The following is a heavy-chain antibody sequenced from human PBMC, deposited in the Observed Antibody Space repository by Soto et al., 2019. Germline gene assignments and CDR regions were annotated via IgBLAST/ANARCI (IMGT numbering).Heavy chain of an antibody. V-gene: IGHV3-23*01. CDR2: ISSSGGST. Sequence: GGSLRLSCEASGFTFSSYAMSWVRQAPGKGLEWVSAISSSGGSTYYADSVKGRFTISRDNSKNTVFLQMNSLRAEDTAVYYCAKDRAGSRWFDPWGQGTLVTVSS. CDR3: AKDRAGSRWFDP. CDR1: GFTFSSYA. J-gene: IGHJ5*02. D-gene: IGHD6-19*01.